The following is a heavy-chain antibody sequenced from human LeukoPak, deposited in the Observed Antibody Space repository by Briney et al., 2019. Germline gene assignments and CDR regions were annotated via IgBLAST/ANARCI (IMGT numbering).Heavy chain of an antibody. J-gene: IGHJ4*02. V-gene: IGHV1-46*01. CDR3: AREERLIAATGRGAFDY. CDR2: INPITGTT. Sequence: ASVKVSCQASGYNSTNYFMHLVRQAPGQRVEWMGIINPITGTTTYAQKFQGRVTMTRDTSTGTVYMELSSLRSEDTAVYYCAREERLIAATGRGAFDYWGQGTLVTVSS. D-gene: IGHD6-13*01. CDR1: GYNSTNYF.